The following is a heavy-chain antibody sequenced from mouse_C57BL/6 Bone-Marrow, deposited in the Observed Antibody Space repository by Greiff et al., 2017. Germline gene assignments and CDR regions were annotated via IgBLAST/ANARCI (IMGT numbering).Heavy chain of an antibody. J-gene: IGHJ1*03. V-gene: IGHV7-1*01. Sequence: EVKLVESGGGLVQSGRSLRLSCATSGFTFSDFYLEWVRQAPGKGLEWIAASRNKANDYTTEYSASVKGRFIVSRDTSQSILYLKMNALRAEDTAIYYCARDAPITTVDYWYFDGWGTGTTVTVSS. CDR3: ARDAPITTVDYWYFDG. D-gene: IGHD1-1*01. CDR1: GFTFSDFY. CDR2: SRNKANDYTT.